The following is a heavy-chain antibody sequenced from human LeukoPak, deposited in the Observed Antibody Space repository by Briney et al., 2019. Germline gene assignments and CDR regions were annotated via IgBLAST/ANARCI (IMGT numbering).Heavy chain of an antibody. Sequence: GGSLRLSCAASGFTFSSYGVHWVRQAPGKGLEWVAVISYDGSNKYYADSVKGRFTISRDNAKNSLYLQMNSLRAEDTAVYYCARECGIVGATTDGYYFDYWGQGTLVTVSS. J-gene: IGHJ4*02. CDR2: ISYDGSNK. V-gene: IGHV3-30*03. D-gene: IGHD1-26*01. CDR1: GFTFSSYG. CDR3: ARECGIVGATTDGYYFDY.